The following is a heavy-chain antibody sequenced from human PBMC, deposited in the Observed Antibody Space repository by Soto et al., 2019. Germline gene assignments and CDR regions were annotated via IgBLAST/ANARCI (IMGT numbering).Heavy chain of an antibody. CDR2: IYTSGST. CDR1: GGSISSYY. J-gene: IGHJ6*02. Sequence: SETLSLTCTVSGGSISSYYWSWIRQPAGKGLEWVGRIYTSGSTNYNPSLKSRVTMSVDTSKNQFSLKLSSVTAADTAVYYCARDLTYYYGSGSPPDYYYSGMDVWGQGTTVTVSS. CDR3: ARDLTYYYGSGSPPDYYYSGMDV. D-gene: IGHD3-10*01. V-gene: IGHV4-4*07.